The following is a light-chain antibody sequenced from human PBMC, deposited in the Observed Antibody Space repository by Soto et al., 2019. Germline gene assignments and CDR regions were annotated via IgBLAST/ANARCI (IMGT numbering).Light chain of an antibody. CDR3: QQYYYWPPPVT. V-gene: IGKV3-15*01. Sequence: EIVMTQSPATLSVFPGERATLSCRASQTISTNLAWYQQKPGQAPRLLIYGASTRATGIPARFSGTGSGTEFTLTISSLQSEDFAVYYCQQYYYWPPPVTFGQGTKVEIK. CDR1: QTISTN. CDR2: GAS. J-gene: IGKJ1*01.